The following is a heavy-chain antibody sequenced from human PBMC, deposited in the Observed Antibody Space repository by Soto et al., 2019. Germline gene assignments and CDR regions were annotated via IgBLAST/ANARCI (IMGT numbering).Heavy chain of an antibody. V-gene: IGHV1-3*01. J-gene: IGHJ4*02. CDR2: INAGNGNT. CDR3: ARPAGYGDYQYYFDY. D-gene: IGHD4-17*01. CDR1: GYTFTSYA. Sequence: ASVKVSCKASGYTFTSYAMHWVRQAPGQRLEWMGWINAGNGNTKYSQKFQGRVTITRDTSASTAYMELSSLRSEDTAVYYCARPAGYGDYQYYFDYWGQGTLVTVSS.